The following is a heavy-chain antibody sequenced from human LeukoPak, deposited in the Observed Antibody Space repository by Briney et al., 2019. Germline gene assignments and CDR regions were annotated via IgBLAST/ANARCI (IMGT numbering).Heavy chain of an antibody. CDR3: ARYYCSTSCLYFDS. V-gene: IGHV4-59*01. CDR2: IHYTGST. D-gene: IGHD2-2*01. CDR1: GAPISGYF. J-gene: IGHJ4*02. Sequence: SETLSLTCSVSGAPISGYFWSWIRQPPGKGLEWLGYIHYTGSTNYNPSLKSRVTISVDTSKNQFSLKLSSVTAADTAVYYCARYYCSTSCLYFDSWGQGTLVTVSS.